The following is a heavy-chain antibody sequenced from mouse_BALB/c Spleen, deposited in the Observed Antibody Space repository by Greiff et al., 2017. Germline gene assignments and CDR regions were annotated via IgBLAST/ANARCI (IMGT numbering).Heavy chain of an antibody. CDR3: ARRVPRAMDY. CDR2: IYWDDDK. CDR1: GFSLSTSGMG. Sequence: QVTLKECGPGILQPSQTLSLTCSFSGFSLSTSGMGVSWIRQPSGKGLEWLAHIYWDDDKRYNPSLKSRLTISKDTSSNQVFLKITSVDTADTATYYCARRVPRAMDYWGQGTSVTVSS. V-gene: IGHV8-12*01. D-gene: IGHD2-14*01. J-gene: IGHJ4*01.